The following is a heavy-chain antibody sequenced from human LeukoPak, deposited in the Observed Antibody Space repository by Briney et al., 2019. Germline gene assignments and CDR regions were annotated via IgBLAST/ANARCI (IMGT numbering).Heavy chain of an antibody. D-gene: IGHD3-10*01. CDR2: INHSGST. V-gene: IGHV4-34*01. CDR1: GGSFSGYY. CDR3: ARVRNPKAYYGSGSYYMRNYFDY. Sequence: SETLSLTCAVCGGSFSGYYWSWIRQPPGKGLEWIGEINHSGSTNYNPSLKSRVTISVDTSKNQFSLKLSSVTAADTAVYYCARVRNPKAYYGSGSYYMRNYFDYWGQGTLVTVSS. J-gene: IGHJ4*02.